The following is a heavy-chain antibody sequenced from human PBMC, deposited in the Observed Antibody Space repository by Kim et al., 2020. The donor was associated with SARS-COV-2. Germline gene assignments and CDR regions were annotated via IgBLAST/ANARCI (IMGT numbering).Heavy chain of an antibody. D-gene: IGHD5-18*01. CDR1: GFPFNNAW. CDR3: TTVKYVDTPYSR. Sequence: GGSLRLSCAASGFPFNNAWMSWVRQAPGKGLEWVGRIRSKTDGGTTDYAAPVKGRFTISRDDSKNTLYLQMNSLKTEDTAVYYCTTVKYVDTPYSRWGQGPLLTVSS. CDR2: IRSKTDGGTT. V-gene: IGHV3-15*01. J-gene: IGHJ4*02.